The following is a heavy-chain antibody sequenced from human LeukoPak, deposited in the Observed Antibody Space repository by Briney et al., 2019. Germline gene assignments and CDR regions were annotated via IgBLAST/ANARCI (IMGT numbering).Heavy chain of an antibody. CDR3: ARLKGYSSGWYPSYYFDY. Sequence: SETLSLTCTVSGGSISSSYWSWIRQPPGKGLEWIGYIYYTGRTNYNSSLKSRVTISVDTSKNQFSLKLSSVTAADTAVYYCARLKGYSSGWYPSYYFDYWGQGTLVTVSS. CDR1: GGSISSSY. J-gene: IGHJ4*02. D-gene: IGHD6-19*01. V-gene: IGHV4-59*08. CDR2: IYYTGRT.